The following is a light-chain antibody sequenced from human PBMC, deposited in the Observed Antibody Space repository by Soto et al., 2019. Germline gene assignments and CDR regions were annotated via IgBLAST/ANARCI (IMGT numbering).Light chain of an antibody. CDR1: RSVSSSY. Sequence: EIVLTQSPGTLSLSPGERATLYCRASRSVSSSYLAWYQQKPGQAPRLLIYGASSRATGIPDRFSGSGSGTDFTLTISRLEPEDFAVYYCQHYGSLVLTFGGGTKVEIK. V-gene: IGKV3-20*01. CDR2: GAS. CDR3: QHYGSLVLT. J-gene: IGKJ4*01.